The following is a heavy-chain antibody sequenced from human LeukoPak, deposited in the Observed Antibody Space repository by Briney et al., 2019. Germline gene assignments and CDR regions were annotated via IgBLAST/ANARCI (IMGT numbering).Heavy chain of an antibody. CDR2: INAGNGNT. J-gene: IGHJ6*02. CDR1: GYTFTGYY. CDR3: ARDTAMGYYYGMDV. V-gene: IGHV1-3*01. D-gene: IGHD5-18*01. Sequence: ASVKVSCKASGYTFTGYYMHWVRQAPGQRLEWMGWINAGNGNTKYSQKFQGRVTITRDTSASTAYMELSSLRSEDTAVYYCARDTAMGYYYGMDVWGQGTTVTVSS.